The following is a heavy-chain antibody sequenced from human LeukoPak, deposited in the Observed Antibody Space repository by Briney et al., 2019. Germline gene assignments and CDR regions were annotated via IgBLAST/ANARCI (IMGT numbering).Heavy chain of an antibody. D-gene: IGHD1-26*01. CDR1: GGTFSSYA. CDR3: ARGALVGANQTY. V-gene: IGHV1-69*13. Sequence: SVKVSCKASGGTFSSYAISWVRQAPGQGLEWMGGIIPIFGTANYAQKFQGRVAFTADESTSTAYMELSSLRAEDTAVYYRARGALVGANQTYWGQGTLVTVSS. CDR2: IIPIFGTA. J-gene: IGHJ4*02.